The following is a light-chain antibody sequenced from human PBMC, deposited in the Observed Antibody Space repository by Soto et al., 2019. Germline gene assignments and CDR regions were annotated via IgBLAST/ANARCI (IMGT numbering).Light chain of an antibody. CDR1: TNDVGNYNY. V-gene: IGLV2-11*01. CDR2: DVT. J-gene: IGLJ1*01. Sequence: QSALTQPRSVSRSPGQSVTISCTGTTNDVGNYNYVSWYQQHPSKAPKLMIYDVTKRPSGVPDRFSGSKSGNTASLTISGLQAEDEADYYCCSYAGSYSYVFGTGTKLTVL. CDR3: CSYAGSYSYV.